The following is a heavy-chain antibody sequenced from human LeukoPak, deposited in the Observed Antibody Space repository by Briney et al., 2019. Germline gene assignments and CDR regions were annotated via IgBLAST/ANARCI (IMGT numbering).Heavy chain of an antibody. CDR3: ARDVGGGYGGQPVPFDI. V-gene: IGHV3-48*04. CDR2: ISSSGSTI. CDR1: GFTFSSYG. D-gene: IGHD4-23*01. Sequence: HPGGSLRLSCAASGFTFSSYGMHWVRQAPGKGVEWVSYISSSGSTIYYADSVKGRFTISRDNAKNSLYLQMNSLRAEDTAVYYCARDVGGGYGGQPVPFDIWGQGTMVTVSS. J-gene: IGHJ3*02.